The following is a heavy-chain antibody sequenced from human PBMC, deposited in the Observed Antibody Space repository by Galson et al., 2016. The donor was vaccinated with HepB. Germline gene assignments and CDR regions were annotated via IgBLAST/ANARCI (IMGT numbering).Heavy chain of an antibody. CDR3: ARYRREFGNYYMDV. CDR1: GFTFSSYG. D-gene: IGHD3-10*01. J-gene: IGHJ6*03. V-gene: IGHV3-33*01. CDR2: IWNDGSSK. Sequence: SLRLSCAASGFTFSSYGMHWVRQAPGKGLEWVAVIWNDGSSKYYADSVKGRFTISRDNSKNTLYLQMNSLRAEDTAVYYCARYRREFGNYYMDVWGKGTTVAVSS.